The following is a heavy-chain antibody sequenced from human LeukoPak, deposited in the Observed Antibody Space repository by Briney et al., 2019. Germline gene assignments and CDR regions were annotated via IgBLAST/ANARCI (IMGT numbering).Heavy chain of an antibody. CDR3: ASNYCSGSYSPPSHYYYGMDV. Sequence: GESLKISCKGSGYSFTSYWISWVRQMPGKGLEWMGRIDPSDSYTNYSPSFQGHVTISADKSISTAYLQWSSLKASDTAMYYCASNYCSGSYSPPSHYYYGMDVWGQGTTVTVSS. J-gene: IGHJ6*02. V-gene: IGHV5-10-1*01. CDR2: IDPSDSYT. D-gene: IGHD3-10*01. CDR1: GYSFTSYW.